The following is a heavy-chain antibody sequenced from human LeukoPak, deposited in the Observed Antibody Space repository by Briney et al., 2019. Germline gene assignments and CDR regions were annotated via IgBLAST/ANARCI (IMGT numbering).Heavy chain of an antibody. CDR2: VYYSGST. CDR3: AAGIAVAGNFDY. Sequence: SETLSLTCTVSGGSISSYYWSWIRQPPGKGLEWIGYVYYSGSTNYNPSLKSRVTISVDTSKNQFSLKLSSVTAADTAVYYCAAGIAVAGNFDYWGQGTLVTVSS. J-gene: IGHJ4*02. CDR1: GGSISSYY. V-gene: IGHV4-59*01. D-gene: IGHD6-19*01.